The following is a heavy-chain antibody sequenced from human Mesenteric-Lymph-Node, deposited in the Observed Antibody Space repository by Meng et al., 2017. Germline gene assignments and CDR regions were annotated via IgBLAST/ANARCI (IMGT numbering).Heavy chain of an antibody. CDR1: GGSVNSANYY. CDR2: IYYNGSP. V-gene: IGHV4-61*01. J-gene: IGHJ4*02. D-gene: IGHD1-1*01. Sequence: SETLSLTCTVSGGSVNSANYYWSWSRQSPGKGLEWIAYIYYNGSPNYNPSLRSRVTTSVDTSKNQFSLKLTSVTTADTAVYYCARERGWNDFGYFDYWGPGTLVTVSS. CDR3: ARERGWNDFGYFDY.